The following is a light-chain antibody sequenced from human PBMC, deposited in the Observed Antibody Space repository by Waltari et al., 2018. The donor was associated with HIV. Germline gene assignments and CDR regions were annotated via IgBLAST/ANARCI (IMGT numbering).Light chain of an antibody. CDR2: LNT. V-gene: IGLV1-40*01. Sequence: QSVLTQPPSVSGAPGQKVTISCTGNSSNIGAPFDIHWYQQLPDTAPKLLIYLNTNRPSGVPDRFSGSRSDTSASLAITGLQAEDEADYYCQSYDNSLRGSVFGGGTRVTVL. CDR3: QSYDNSLRGSV. CDR1: SSNIGAPFD. J-gene: IGLJ3*02.